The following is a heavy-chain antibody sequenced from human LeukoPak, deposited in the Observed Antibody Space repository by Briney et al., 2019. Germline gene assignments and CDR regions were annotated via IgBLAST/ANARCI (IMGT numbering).Heavy chain of an antibody. Sequence: SETLSPTCTVSGGSISSSSYYWGWIRQPPGKGLEWIGTIYYSGSTYYNPSLKSRVTISVDKSKNQFSLKLSSVTAADTAVYYCAKDLHCSGGSCYYSAFDIWGQGTMVTVSS. CDR2: IYYSGST. J-gene: IGHJ3*02. V-gene: IGHV4-39*02. CDR1: GGSISSSSYY. D-gene: IGHD2-15*01. CDR3: AKDLHCSGGSCYYSAFDI.